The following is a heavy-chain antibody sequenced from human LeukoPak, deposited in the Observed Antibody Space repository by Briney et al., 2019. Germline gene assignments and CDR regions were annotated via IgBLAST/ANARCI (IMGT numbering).Heavy chain of an antibody. CDR1: GFTFDDYA. V-gene: IGHV3-9*01. Sequence: PGRSLRLSCAASGFTFDDYAMHWVRQAPGKGLERVSGISWNSGSIGYADSVKGRFTISRDNAKNSLYLQMNSLRAEDTALYYCAKDIASYYYGSGSDYWGQGTLVTVSS. J-gene: IGHJ4*02. CDR3: AKDIASYYYGSGSDY. CDR2: ISWNSGSI. D-gene: IGHD3-10*01.